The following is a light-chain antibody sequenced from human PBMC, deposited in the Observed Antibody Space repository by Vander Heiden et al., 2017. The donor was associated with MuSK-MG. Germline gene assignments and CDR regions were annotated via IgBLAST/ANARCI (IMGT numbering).Light chain of an antibody. Sequence: DIQMTQSPAILSASVGDSVTITCRASQYINNWLAWYQQKPGKAPNLLIYDGSTLEGGVPSRFIGSGSGTEFTLTITSLQPDDFATYYCQQHKMSSRVSFGQGTQLEIK. J-gene: IGKJ2*01. CDR2: DGS. V-gene: IGKV1-5*01. CDR1: QYINNW. CDR3: QQHKMSSRVS.